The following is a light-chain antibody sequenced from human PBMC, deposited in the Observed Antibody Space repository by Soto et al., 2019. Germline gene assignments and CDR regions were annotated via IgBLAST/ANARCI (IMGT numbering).Light chain of an antibody. CDR2: DVS. V-gene: IGLV2-14*01. CDR3: CSYTSSSTLV. Sequence: QSVLAQHASVSGSPGQSITISCTGTTSDVGGYNYVSWYQQHPGKAPKLMVYDVSKRPSGVSNRFSGSKSGNTASPTISGLQAEDEADYYCCSYTSSSTLVFGGGTKVTVL. J-gene: IGLJ2*01. CDR1: TSDVGGYNY.